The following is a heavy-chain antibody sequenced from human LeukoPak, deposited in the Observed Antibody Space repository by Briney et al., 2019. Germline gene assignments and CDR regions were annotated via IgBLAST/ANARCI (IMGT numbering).Heavy chain of an antibody. V-gene: IGHV3-23*01. J-gene: IGHJ4*02. CDR1: GFIFSTHA. D-gene: IGHD2-15*01. CDR2: ISDSGGST. CDR3: ARGYCSGGSCTWGLFDS. Sequence: GGSLRLSCVASGFIFSTHAMSWVRLAPGRGLEWVSTISDSGGSTYYTESVKGRFIISRDNSMSTLSLQMKSLRVEDTALYYCARGYCSGGSCTWGLFDSWGQGTLVTVSS.